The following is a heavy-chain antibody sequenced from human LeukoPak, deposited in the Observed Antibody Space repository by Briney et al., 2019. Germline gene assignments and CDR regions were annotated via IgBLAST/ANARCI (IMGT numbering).Heavy chain of an antibody. J-gene: IGHJ3*02. V-gene: IGHV1-2*02. D-gene: IGHD3-10*01. Sequence: ASVKVSCKASGYTFTGYYMHWVRRAPGQGHEWMGWVNLNSGGTNYAQKFKGRVTMTRDTSISTVYMELSRLKSDDTAVYHCARDWLSLSVHGSEGNAFDIWGQGTMVTVSS. CDR3: ARDWLSLSVHGSEGNAFDI. CDR1: GYTFTGYY. CDR2: VNLNSGGT.